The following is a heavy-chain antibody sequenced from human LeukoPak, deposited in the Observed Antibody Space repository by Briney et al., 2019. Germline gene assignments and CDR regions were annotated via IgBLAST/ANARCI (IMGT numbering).Heavy chain of an antibody. D-gene: IGHD4-17*01. CDR3: AIRGVQKDGDYGAS. J-gene: IGHJ4*02. CDR2: INHSGST. Sequence: SETLSLTCAVYGGSFSGYYWSWIRQPPGKGLEWIGEINHSGSTNYNPSLKSRVTISVDTSKNQFSLKLSSVTAADTAVYYCAIRGVQKDGDYGASWGQGTLVTVSS. V-gene: IGHV4-34*01. CDR1: GGSFSGYY.